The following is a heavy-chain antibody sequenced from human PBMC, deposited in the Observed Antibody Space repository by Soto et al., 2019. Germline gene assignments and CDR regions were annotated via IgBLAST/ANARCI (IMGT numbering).Heavy chain of an antibody. CDR3: TRNPPWYRSGWYDY. CDR1: GFTFSGSA. Sequence: GSLRLSCAASGFTFSGSAMHWVRQASGKGLEWVGRIRSKANSYATAYAASVKGRFTISRDDSKNTAYLQMNSLKTEDTAVYYCTRNPPWYRSGWYDYWGQGNLLTVSS. V-gene: IGHV3-73*01. J-gene: IGHJ4*02. CDR2: IRSKANSYAT. D-gene: IGHD6-19*01.